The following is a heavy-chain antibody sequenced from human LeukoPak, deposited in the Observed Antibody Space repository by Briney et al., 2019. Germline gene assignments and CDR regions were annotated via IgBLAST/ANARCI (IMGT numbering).Heavy chain of an antibody. V-gene: IGHV3-21*01. CDR1: GFTFRNYN. CDR2: LSSSSSYI. Sequence: GGSLRLSCAAFGFTFRNYNMNWVRQAPGKGLEWVSSLSSSSSYIYYADSVKGRFTISRDNAKKSLYLQMNSLRAEDTAVYYCARGGILTGYPSSGKTYYYYYMDVWGKGTTVTISS. D-gene: IGHD3-9*01. J-gene: IGHJ6*03. CDR3: ARGGILTGYPSSGKTYYYYYMDV.